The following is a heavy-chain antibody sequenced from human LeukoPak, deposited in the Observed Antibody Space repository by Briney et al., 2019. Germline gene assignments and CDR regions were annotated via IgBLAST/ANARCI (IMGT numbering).Heavy chain of an antibody. CDR1: GYTFTTFD. CDR3: ATINWNDSDFDY. CDR2: INAGNGNT. J-gene: IGHJ4*02. Sequence: GASVKVSCKASGYTFTTFDINWVRQATGQRLEWMGWINAGNGNTKYSQKFQGRVTITRDTSASTAYMELSSLRSEDTAVYYCATINWNDSDFDYWGQGTLVTVSS. V-gene: IGHV1-3*01. D-gene: IGHD1-20*01.